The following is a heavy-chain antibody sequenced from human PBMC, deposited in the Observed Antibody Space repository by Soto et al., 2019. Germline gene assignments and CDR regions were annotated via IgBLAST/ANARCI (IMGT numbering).Heavy chain of an antibody. CDR1: GFTFRDYD. CDR3: AXXGPRAAXPNX. CDR2: ISSSGTAT. D-gene: IGHD6-6*01. V-gene: IGHV3-11*01. Sequence: QVQLVESGGGLVRPGGSLRLSCAASGFTFRDYDMSWIRQAPGKGLEWVSCISSSGTATYYADSVKGRFTISRDNAKNSLYVEMNSLRVEDTAVYXCAXXGPRAAXPNXXXQXTLVTVSS. J-gene: IGHJ4*02.